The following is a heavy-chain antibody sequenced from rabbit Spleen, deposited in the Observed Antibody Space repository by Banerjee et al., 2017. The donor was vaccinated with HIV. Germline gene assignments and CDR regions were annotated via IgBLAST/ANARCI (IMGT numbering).Heavy chain of an antibody. CDR1: GIDFSSTYY. D-gene: IGHD2-1*01. Sequence: QEQLEESGGDLVKPGASLTLTCKASGIDFSSTYYMCWVRQAPGKGLEWIGCIYAGSSGNTYYANWAKGRFTITKTSSTTVTLQVASLTAADTATYFCARAYNDWNWATKMWGPGTLVTVS. V-gene: IGHV1S45*01. CDR2: IYAGSSGNT. J-gene: IGHJ4*01. CDR3: ARAYNDWNWATKM.